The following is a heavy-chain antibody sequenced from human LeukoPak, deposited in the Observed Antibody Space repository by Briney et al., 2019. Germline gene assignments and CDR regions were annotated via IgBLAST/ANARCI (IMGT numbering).Heavy chain of an antibody. CDR2: IYYSGST. V-gene: IGHV4-30-4*01. J-gene: IGHJ5*02. CDR1: GGSISSGDYY. Sequence: SETLSLTCTVSGGSISSGDYYWSWIRQPPGKGLEWIGYIYYSGSTYYNPSLKSRVTISVDTSKNQFSLKLSSVTAADTAVYYCASFPIVVVVAATQYNWFDPWGQGTLVTVSS. CDR3: ASFPIVVVVAATQYNWFDP. D-gene: IGHD2-15*01.